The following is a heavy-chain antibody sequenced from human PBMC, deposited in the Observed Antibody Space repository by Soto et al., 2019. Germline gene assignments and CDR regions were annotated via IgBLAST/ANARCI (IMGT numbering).Heavy chain of an antibody. V-gene: IGHV3-66*01. J-gene: IGHJ6*02. Sequence: GGSLRLSCAASGFTVSSNYMSWVRQAPGKGLEWVSVIYSGGSTYYADSVKGRFTISRDNSKNTLYLQMNSLRAEDTAVYYCARDYYDSRQYTPRAPYYYYGMDVWGQGTTVTVSS. CDR2: IYSGGST. CDR3: ARDYYDSRQYTPRAPYYYYGMDV. D-gene: IGHD3-22*01. CDR1: GFTVSSNY.